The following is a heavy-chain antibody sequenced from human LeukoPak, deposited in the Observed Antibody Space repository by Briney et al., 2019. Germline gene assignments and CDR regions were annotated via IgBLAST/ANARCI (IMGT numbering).Heavy chain of an antibody. Sequence: SETLSLTCTVPGGSISSYYWSWIRQPPGKGLEWIGYIYYSGSTNYNPSLKSRVTISVDTSKNQFSLKLSSVTAADTAVYYCARDPDYWGQGTLVTVSS. J-gene: IGHJ4*02. CDR2: IYYSGST. CDR3: ARDPDY. V-gene: IGHV4-59*01. CDR1: GGSISSYY.